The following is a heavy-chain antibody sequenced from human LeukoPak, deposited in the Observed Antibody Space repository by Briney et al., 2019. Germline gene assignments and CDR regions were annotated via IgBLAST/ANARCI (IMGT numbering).Heavy chain of an antibody. J-gene: IGHJ4*02. D-gene: IGHD5-18*01. CDR2: INSKTDGGTT. Sequence: KPGGSLRLSCAASGFTFSNAWMSWVRQAPGKGLEWVGRINSKTDGGTTDYAAPVKGRFTISRDDSKNTLYLQMNSLKTEDTAVYYCTTVGYSYGFYNSDYWGQGTLVTVSS. CDR3: TTVGYSYGFYNSDY. CDR1: GFTFSNAW. V-gene: IGHV3-15*01.